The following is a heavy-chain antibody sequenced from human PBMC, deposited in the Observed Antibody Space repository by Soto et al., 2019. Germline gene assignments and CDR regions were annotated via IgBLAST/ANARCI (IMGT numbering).Heavy chain of an antibody. CDR3: ASSIAATTYYYYGMDV. CDR2: INPNSGGT. J-gene: IGHJ6*02. CDR1: GYTFTGYY. Sequence: SVKVSCKASGYTFTGYYMHRVRQAPGQGLEWMGWINPNSGGTNYAQKFQGRVTMTRDTSISTAYMELSRLRSDDTAVYYCASSIAATTYYYYGMDVWGQGTTVTVSS. V-gene: IGHV1-2*02. D-gene: IGHD6-13*01.